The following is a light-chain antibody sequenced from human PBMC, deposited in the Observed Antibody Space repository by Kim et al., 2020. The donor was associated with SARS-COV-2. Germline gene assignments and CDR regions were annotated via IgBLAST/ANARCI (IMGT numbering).Light chain of an antibody. CDR1: SLRRNS. J-gene: IGLJ2*01. CDR3: NSVHSDGEHVV. CDR2: AKT. Sequence: SSELTQDPAVSVALGQTARITCQGDSLRRNSASWYQQKPGQAPILVIYAKTNRPSGIPDRFSASSSGNTASLTITGAQAEDEADYYCNSVHSDGEHVVFGGGTQLTVL. V-gene: IGLV3-19*01.